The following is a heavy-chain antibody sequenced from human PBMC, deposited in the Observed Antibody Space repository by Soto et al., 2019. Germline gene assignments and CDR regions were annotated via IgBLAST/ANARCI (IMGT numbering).Heavy chain of an antibody. Sequence: ASVKVSCKASGYTFTSYDINGVRQATGQGLEWMGWMNPNSGNTGYAQKFQGRVTMTRNTSISTAYMELSSLRSEDTAVYYCARVDCSSTSCYSTGDYWGQGTLVTVSS. CDR1: GYTFTSYD. D-gene: IGHD2-2*01. CDR3: ARVDCSSTSCYSTGDY. V-gene: IGHV1-8*01. J-gene: IGHJ4*02. CDR2: MNPNSGNT.